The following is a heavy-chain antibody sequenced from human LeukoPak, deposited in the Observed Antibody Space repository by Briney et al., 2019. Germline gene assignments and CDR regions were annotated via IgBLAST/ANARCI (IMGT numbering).Heavy chain of an antibody. CDR3: ARVDYYGPGRGYMDV. Sequence: GGSLRLSCAASGLTFSSYTMNWVRQAPGKGPEWVSYIGRSGSTMYYADSVQGRFTISRDNAKNSLYLQMNSLRAEDTAVYYCARVDYYGPGRGYMDVWGKGTTVTVSS. D-gene: IGHD3-10*01. V-gene: IGHV3-48*04. J-gene: IGHJ6*03. CDR2: IGRSGSTM. CDR1: GLTFSSYT.